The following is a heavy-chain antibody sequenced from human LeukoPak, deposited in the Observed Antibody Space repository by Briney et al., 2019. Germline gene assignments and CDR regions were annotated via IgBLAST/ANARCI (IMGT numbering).Heavy chain of an antibody. D-gene: IGHD5-18*01. CDR1: GFTLSNYW. CDR3: AGVDTIMVRDAGY. CDR2: IREDGNDE. V-gene: IGHV3-7*01. J-gene: IGHJ4*02. Sequence: GGSLRLSCAAPGFTLSNYWMSWVRQAPGKGLEWVANIREDGNDEYYVESVKGRFTISRDNAKNSLYLQMNSLRAEDTAVYYCAGVDTIMVRDAGYWGQGTLVIVSS.